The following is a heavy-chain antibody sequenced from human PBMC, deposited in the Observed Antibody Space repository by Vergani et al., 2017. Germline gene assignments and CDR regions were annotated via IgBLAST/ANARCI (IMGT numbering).Heavy chain of an antibody. CDR2: ISSNGGST. D-gene: IGHD6-19*01. CDR3: ARGPGIAVAATYYYYGMDV. CDR1: GGSFSGYY. J-gene: IGHJ6*02. Sequence: VQLQQWGAGLLKPSETLSLTCAVYGGSFSGYYWSWIRQPPGKGLEYVSAISSNGGSTYYANSVKGRFTISRDNSKNTLYLQMGSLRAEDMAVYYCARGPGIAVAATYYYYGMDVWGQGTTVTVSS. V-gene: IGHV3-64*01.